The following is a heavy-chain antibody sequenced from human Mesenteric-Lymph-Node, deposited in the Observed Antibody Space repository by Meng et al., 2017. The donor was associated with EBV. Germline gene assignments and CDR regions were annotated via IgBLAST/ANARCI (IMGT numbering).Heavy chain of an antibody. V-gene: IGHV3-30*04. J-gene: IGHJ4*02. CDR2: LSYDESAE. CDR3: AREYSAYNYYFDY. D-gene: IGHD5-12*01. Sequence: QVQLVGAGGGVVQPGRSLRLSCAASGFPFSYFTMHWVRQTPGKGLEWVAALSYDESAEYYADSVKGQFTISRDNSKNTLYLQMDSLRPEDTAVYYCAREYSAYNYYFDYWGQGALVTVSS. CDR1: GFPFSYFT.